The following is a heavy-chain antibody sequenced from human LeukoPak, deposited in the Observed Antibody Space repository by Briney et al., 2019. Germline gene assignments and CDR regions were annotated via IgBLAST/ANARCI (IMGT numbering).Heavy chain of an antibody. Sequence: PGGSLRLSCAASGFTFSSYWMHWVRQAPGKGLEWVSYISSSSSAIYYADSVKGRFSISRDNAKNSLYLQMNSLRAEDTAVYYCARDRGLVPYPNWFDPWGQGTLVTVSS. CDR1: GFTFSSYW. V-gene: IGHV3-48*01. J-gene: IGHJ5*02. D-gene: IGHD3/OR15-3a*01. CDR3: ARDRGLVPYPNWFDP. CDR2: ISSSSSAI.